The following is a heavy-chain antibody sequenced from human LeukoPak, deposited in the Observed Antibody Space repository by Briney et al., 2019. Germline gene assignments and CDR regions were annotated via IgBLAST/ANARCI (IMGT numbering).Heavy chain of an antibody. D-gene: IGHD2-2*01. CDR1: GFTFRTYG. Sequence: GGSLRLSCAASGFTFRTYGMNWVRQAPGKELVWVSRINSDGTSTTYADSVKGRFTISRDNAKNTLYLQMNSLRAEDTAVYYCARDYCSTTSCFPDYWGQGTLVSVSS. CDR2: INSDGTST. V-gene: IGHV3-74*01. CDR3: ARDYCSTTSCFPDY. J-gene: IGHJ4*02.